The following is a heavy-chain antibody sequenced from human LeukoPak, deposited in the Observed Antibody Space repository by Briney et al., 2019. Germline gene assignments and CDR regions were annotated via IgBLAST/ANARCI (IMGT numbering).Heavy chain of an antibody. CDR3: ERVRLGEISGWYIFDD. J-gene: IGHJ4*02. V-gene: IGHV3-30*02. CDR1: GFTFRDYG. CDR2: IRKDAGKT. Sequence: GGSLRLSCKASGFTFRDYGFHWVRQAPGKGLEWMALIRKDAGKTYYADSVKGRFSISRDISKNTLYLQMNSLRTEDTAVYYCERVRLGEISGWYIFDDWGQGTLVTVSS. D-gene: IGHD6-19*01.